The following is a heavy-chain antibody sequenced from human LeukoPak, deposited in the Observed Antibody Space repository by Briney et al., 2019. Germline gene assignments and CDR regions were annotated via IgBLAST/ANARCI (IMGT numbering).Heavy chain of an antibody. CDR3: AKDVYYYGPLRGAFDI. CDR2: IYNDGGT. V-gene: IGHV3-66*02. Sequence: SGGSLRLSCAASGFTVSGNFMTWVRQAPGKGLEWVSVIYNDGGTYYADSARGRFIISRDNSKNRLYLQMNSLRAEDTAVYYCAKDVYYYGPLRGAFDIWGQGTMVTVSS. CDR1: GFTVSGNF. J-gene: IGHJ3*02. D-gene: IGHD3-10*01.